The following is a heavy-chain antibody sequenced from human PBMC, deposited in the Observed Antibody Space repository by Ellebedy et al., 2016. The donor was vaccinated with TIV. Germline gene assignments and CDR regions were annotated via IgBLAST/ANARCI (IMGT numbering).Heavy chain of an antibody. Sequence: SETLSLTXTVSGGSISSDDYYWSWIRQPPGKGLEWIGYIYYSGNTNYNPFLKSRVTISIDTSKNRFSLKLDSVTAADTAVYYCARVEIPAIIVGERDDVFDIWGQGTMVTVSS. V-gene: IGHV4-30-4*01. D-gene: IGHD2-2*01. CDR3: ARVEIPAIIVGERDDVFDI. J-gene: IGHJ3*02. CDR1: GGSISSDDYY. CDR2: IYYSGNT.